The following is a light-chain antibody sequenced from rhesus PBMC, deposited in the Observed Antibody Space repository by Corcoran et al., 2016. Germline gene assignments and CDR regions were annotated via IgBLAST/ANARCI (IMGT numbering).Light chain of an antibody. Sequence: DIQMTQSPSSLSASVGDKVTIACRASLGISTWLAWYPQKPGKAPKLLIYKASSLQRGCPSRFIGSGSGTDCTLTISSLQPEDFATYYCLQYSSSPFTFGPGTKLDIK. CDR3: LQYSSSPFT. J-gene: IGKJ3*01. CDR2: KAS. CDR1: LGISTW. V-gene: IGKV1-22*01.